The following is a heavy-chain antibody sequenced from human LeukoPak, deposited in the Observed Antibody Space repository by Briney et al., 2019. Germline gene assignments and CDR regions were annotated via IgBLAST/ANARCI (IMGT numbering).Heavy chain of an antibody. J-gene: IGHJ4*02. Sequence: ASVKVSCKVSGYTLTELSMHWVRQAPGKGLEWMGGFDPEDGETIYAQKFQGRVTMTEDTSTDTAYMELSSLRSEDTAVYYCATDGPDYYDSSGYYYVRWGQGTLVTVSS. V-gene: IGHV1-24*01. CDR1: GYTLTELS. CDR3: ATDGPDYYDSSGYYYVR. CDR2: FDPEDGET. D-gene: IGHD3-22*01.